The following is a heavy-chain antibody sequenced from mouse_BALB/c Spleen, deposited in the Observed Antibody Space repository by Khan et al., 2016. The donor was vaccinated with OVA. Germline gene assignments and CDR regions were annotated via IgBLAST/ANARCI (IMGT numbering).Heavy chain of an antibody. CDR2: INPNNGDT. CDR1: GYTFTDYY. J-gene: IGHJ1*01. Sequence: EVQLQQSGPELVKPGASVKMSCKASGYTFTDYYMKWMKQSHGKSLEWIGDINPNNGDTFYNQKFKGKATMTVDKSSSTAYMQLNSLTSEDSAVYYGARGLFDFWGAGTTVTVSS. CDR3: ARGLFDF. V-gene: IGHV1-26*01.